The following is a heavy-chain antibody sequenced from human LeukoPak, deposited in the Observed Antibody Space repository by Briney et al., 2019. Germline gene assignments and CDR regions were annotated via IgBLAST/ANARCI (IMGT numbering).Heavy chain of an antibody. CDR1: GFTLNNYN. J-gene: IGHJ4*02. CDR2: ISDTTTDI. D-gene: IGHD2-2*01. Sequence: GGSLRLSCAASGFTLNNYNMNWVRQTPGKGLEWVASISDTTTDIYYADSVKGRFTVSKDSARKVLYLQMSSLRAEDTAMYFCARDQDRGRPQYCSSPSCSPLDYWGQGTLVTVSS. CDR3: ARDQDRGRPQYCSSPSCSPLDY. V-gene: IGHV3-21*01.